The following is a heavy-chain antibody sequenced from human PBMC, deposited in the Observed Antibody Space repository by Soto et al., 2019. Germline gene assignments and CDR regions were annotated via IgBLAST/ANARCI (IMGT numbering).Heavy chain of an antibody. CDR2: INAYNGNT. Sequence: ASVKVSCKASGYTFTSYGMSWVRQAPGQGLEWMGWINAYNGNTNYAQKLQGRVTMTTDTSTSTAYMELSSLRSDDTAVYYCASWAGYCSSSSCNPPLDYWGQGTLVTVSS. J-gene: IGHJ4*02. CDR1: GYTFTSYG. CDR3: ASWAGYCSSSSCNPPLDY. D-gene: IGHD2-2*01. V-gene: IGHV1-18*01.